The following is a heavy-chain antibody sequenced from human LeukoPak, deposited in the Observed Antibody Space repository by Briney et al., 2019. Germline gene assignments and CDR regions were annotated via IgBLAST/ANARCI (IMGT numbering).Heavy chain of an antibody. D-gene: IGHD3-9*01. J-gene: IGHJ6*02. CDR1: GYTFTSYY. Sequence: ASVKVSCKASGYTFTSYYMHWVRQAPGQGLEWMGIINPSGGSTSYAQKFQGRVTMTRDTPTSTVYMELSSLRSEDTAVYYCARDLSGYTLYYYYGMDVWGQGTTVTVSS. CDR3: ARDLSGYTLYYYYGMDV. CDR2: INPSGGST. V-gene: IGHV1-46*01.